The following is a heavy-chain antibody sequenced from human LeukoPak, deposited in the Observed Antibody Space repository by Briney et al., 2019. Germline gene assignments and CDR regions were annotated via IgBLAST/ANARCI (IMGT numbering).Heavy chain of an antibody. CDR2: ISAYNGNT. CDR1: GYTFTSYG. V-gene: IGHV1-18*01. D-gene: IGHD6-13*01. CDR3: ASPASIAAAGTYAFDI. J-gene: IGHJ3*02. Sequence: GASVKVSCKASGYTFTSYGISWVRQAPGQGLEWVGWISAYNGNTNYAQKLQGRVTMTTDTSTSTAYMELRSLRSDDTAVYYCASPASIAAAGTYAFDIWGQGIMVTVSS.